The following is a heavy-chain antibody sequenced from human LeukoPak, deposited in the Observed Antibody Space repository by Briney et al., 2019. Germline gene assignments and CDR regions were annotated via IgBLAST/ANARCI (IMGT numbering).Heavy chain of an antibody. CDR2: INHSGST. Sequence: SETLSLTCAIYGGSFSDYYWSSIRQPPGKGLEWIGEINHSGSTNYNPSLTSRVTMSVDTSKNQFSLKLSSVTAADTAVYYCARGPPRDFGTSGFYYNYWGQGTRVTVSS. CDR1: GGSFSDYY. V-gene: IGHV4-34*01. CDR3: ARGPPRDFGTSGFYYNY. D-gene: IGHD3-22*01. J-gene: IGHJ4*02.